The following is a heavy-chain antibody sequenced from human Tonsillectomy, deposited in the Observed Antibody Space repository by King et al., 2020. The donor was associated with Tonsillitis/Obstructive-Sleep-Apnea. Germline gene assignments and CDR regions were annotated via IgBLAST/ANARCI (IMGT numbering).Heavy chain of an antibody. D-gene: IGHD3-16*01. CDR3: LWGSISNNWFDP. CDR2: IDPSDSYI. J-gene: IGHJ5*02. Sequence: VQLVESGAEVKKPGESLRISCTVSGYSFTTFWISWVRQMPGKVLEWMGRIDPSDSYINYSPSFQGHVTISVDKSISTAYLQWSSLKASDTAIYYCLWGSISNNWFDPWGQGTLVTVSS. CDR1: GYSFTTFW. V-gene: IGHV5-10-1*03.